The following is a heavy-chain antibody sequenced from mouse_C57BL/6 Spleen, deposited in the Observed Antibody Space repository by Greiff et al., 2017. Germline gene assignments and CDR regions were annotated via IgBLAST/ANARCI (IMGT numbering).Heavy chain of an antibody. J-gene: IGHJ4*01. CDR2: INPSSGYT. D-gene: IGHD1-1*01. V-gene: IGHV1-7*01. CDR3: GKTTVVREGAMGD. Sequence: QVQLQQSGAELAKPGASVKLSCKASGYTFTSYWMHWVKQRPGQGLEWIGYINPSSGYTKYNQKFKDKSTLTVDKSSSTAYMQLSSLTYEDAADYYCGKTTVVREGAMGDWGQGTSVTVSS. CDR1: GYTFTSYW.